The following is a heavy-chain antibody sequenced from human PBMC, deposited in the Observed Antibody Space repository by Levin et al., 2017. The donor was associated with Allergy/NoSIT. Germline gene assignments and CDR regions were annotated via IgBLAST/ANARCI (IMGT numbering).Heavy chain of an antibody. CDR2: ISSSSSYI. V-gene: IGHV3-21*01. CDR1: GFTFSSYS. Sequence: GESLKISCAASGFTFSSYSMNWVRQAPGKGLEWVSSISSSSSYIYYADSVKGRFTISRDNAKNSLYLQMNSLRAEDTAVYYCARDSRRGRIAVAESGYWGQGTLVTVSS. J-gene: IGHJ4*02. D-gene: IGHD6-19*01. CDR3: ARDSRRGRIAVAESGY.